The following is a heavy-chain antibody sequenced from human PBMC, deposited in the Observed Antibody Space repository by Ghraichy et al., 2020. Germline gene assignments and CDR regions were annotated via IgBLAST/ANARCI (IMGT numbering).Heavy chain of an antibody. CDR1: GGSISSYY. D-gene: IGHD4-17*01. Sequence: SETLSLTCTVSGGSISSYYWSWIRQPPGKGLEWIGYIYYSGSTNYNPSLKSRVTISVDTSKNQFSLKLSSVTAADTAVYYCARLDYDGGTQSYWYFDLWGRGTLVTVSS. V-gene: IGHV4-59*08. CDR2: IYYSGST. J-gene: IGHJ2*01. CDR3: ARLDYDGGTQSYWYFDL.